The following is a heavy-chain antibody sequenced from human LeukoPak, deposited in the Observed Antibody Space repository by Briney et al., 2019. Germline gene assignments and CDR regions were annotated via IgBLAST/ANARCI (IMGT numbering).Heavy chain of an antibody. J-gene: IGHJ1*01. CDR1: GFTFSDYY. Sequence: GGSLRLSCAASGFTFSDYYMSWIRQAPGKGLEWVGFIRSKAYGGTTEYAASVKGRFTISRDDSKSIAYLQMNSLKTEDTAVYYCTRGSVGYCGGDCSFQHWGQGTLVTVSS. CDR3: TRGSVGYCGGDCSFQH. V-gene: IGHV3-49*03. D-gene: IGHD2-21*02. CDR2: IRSKAYGGTT.